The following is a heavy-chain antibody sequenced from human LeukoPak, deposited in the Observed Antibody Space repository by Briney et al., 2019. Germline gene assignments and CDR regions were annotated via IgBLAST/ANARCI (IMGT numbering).Heavy chain of an antibody. Sequence: SETLSLTCTVSGGSISSHYWSWIRQSPGKGLEWIGYIYYSGSTNYNPSLKSRVTISVDTSKNQFSLKLSSVTAADTAVYYCARGRYYDFWSGYFGWFDPWGQGTLVTVSS. V-gene: IGHV4-59*11. CDR3: ARGRYYDFWSGYFGWFDP. J-gene: IGHJ5*02. CDR1: GGSISSHY. CDR2: IYYSGST. D-gene: IGHD3-3*01.